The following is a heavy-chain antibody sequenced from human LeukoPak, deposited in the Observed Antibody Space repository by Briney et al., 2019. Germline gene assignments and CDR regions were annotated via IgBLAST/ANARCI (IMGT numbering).Heavy chain of an antibody. Sequence: GASLRLSCAASGFTFSSYAMSWVRQAPGKGLEWVAVISYDGSNKYYADSVKGRFTISRDNSKNTLYLQMNSLRAEDTAVYYCARTPGYYLYYFDYWGQGTLVTVSS. CDR3: ARTPGYYLYYFDY. CDR1: GFTFSSYA. V-gene: IGHV3-30-3*01. D-gene: IGHD3-22*01. CDR2: ISYDGSNK. J-gene: IGHJ4*02.